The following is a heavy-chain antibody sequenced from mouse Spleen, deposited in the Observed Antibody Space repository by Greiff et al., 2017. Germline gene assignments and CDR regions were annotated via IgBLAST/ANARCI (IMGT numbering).Heavy chain of an antibody. CDR2: IDPSDGNT. J-gene: IGHJ4*01. CDR3: ARSLPYGKGYYAMDY. Sequence: EVQLQQSVAELVRPGASVKLSCKASGFNIKNSYMHWVKQRPEQGLEWIGRIDPSDGNTNYAPKFQGKATITADTSSTTAYLQLSSLTSEDTSIYYCARSLPYGKGYYAMDYWGQGTSVTVSS. CDR1: GFNIKNSY. D-gene: IGHD2-1*01. V-gene: IGHV14-3*01.